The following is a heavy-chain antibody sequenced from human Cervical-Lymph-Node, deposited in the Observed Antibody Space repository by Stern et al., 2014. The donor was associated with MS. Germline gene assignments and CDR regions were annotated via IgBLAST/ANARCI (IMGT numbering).Heavy chain of an antibody. CDR2: MNPNNANT. CDR1: GYTFINYD. Sequence: QVQLVQSGSQVRKPGASVKVSCQALGYTFINYDIFWVRQATGQGLEWMGWMNPNNANTGHAQKFQGRVNMTRNTSISTAYMELSGLRSDDTALYYCGRGGFSYGYGLDAWGQGTAVIVSS. V-gene: IGHV1-8*01. J-gene: IGHJ6*02. D-gene: IGHD5-18*01. CDR3: GRGGFSYGYGLDA.